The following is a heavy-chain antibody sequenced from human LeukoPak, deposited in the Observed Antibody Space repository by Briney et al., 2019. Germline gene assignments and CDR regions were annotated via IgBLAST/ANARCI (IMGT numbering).Heavy chain of an antibody. V-gene: IGHV4-30-4*01. D-gene: IGHD5-24*01. Sequence: SQTLPLTCTVSSGSITSGDYYWSWIRQPPGKGLEWIGYIYHSGATYYNPSLKSRATISIDRSKNQFSVRLSSATAADTALYYCASMATMYYFDSWGQGTPVTVSS. CDR2: IYHSGAT. CDR3: ASMATMYYFDS. CDR1: SGSITSGDYY. J-gene: IGHJ4*02.